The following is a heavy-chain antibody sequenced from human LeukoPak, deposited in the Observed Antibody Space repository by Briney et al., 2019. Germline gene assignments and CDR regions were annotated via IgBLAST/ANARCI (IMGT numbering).Heavy chain of an antibody. V-gene: IGHV4-34*01. D-gene: IGHD2-2*01. CDR1: GGSFSGYY. CDR2: INHSGST. Sequence: SETLSLTCAVYGGSFSGYYWSWIRQPPGKGLEWIGEINHSGSTNYNRSLKSRVTISVDTSKNQFSLKLSSVTAADTAVYYCARVVVPAAMRDWFDPWGQGTLVTVSS. J-gene: IGHJ5*02. CDR3: ARVVVPAAMRDWFDP.